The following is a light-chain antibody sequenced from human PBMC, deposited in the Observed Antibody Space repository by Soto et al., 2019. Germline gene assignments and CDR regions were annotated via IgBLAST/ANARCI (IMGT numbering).Light chain of an antibody. CDR2: AAS. Sequence: DIQMTQSPSSLSASVGDRVTITCRASQSISSYLNWYQQKPGKAPKLLIYAASSLQSGVPSRFSGSGSGTDFTLTISSLQPEDFATYYSQQSYSTPPTCGQGTRLESK. CDR3: QQSYSTPPT. V-gene: IGKV1-39*01. CDR1: QSISSY. J-gene: IGKJ5*01.